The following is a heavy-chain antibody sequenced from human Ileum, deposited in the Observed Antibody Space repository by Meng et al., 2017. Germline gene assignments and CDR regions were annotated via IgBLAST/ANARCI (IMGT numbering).Heavy chain of an antibody. J-gene: IGHJ2*01. V-gene: IGHV4-39*07. D-gene: IGHD5-24*01. CDR3: ASPVGEMATTEDWYFDL. CDR1: GVSIRSSCFH. Sequence: QLPQHESGPRRVKHSETLSPTCTGSGVSIRSSCFHWGWIRQPPGKGLEWIGSIYYSGSTYYNPSLKSRVTISVDTSKNQFSLKLSSVTAADTAVYYCASPVGEMATTEDWYFDLWGRGTLVTVSS. CDR2: IYYSGST.